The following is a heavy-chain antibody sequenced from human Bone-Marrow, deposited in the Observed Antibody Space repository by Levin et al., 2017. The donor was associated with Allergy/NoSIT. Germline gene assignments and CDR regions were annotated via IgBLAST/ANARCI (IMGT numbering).Heavy chain of an antibody. V-gene: IGHV4-59*08. Sequence: SETLSLTCTVSGGSISSYFWSWIRQPPMKGLEWIGYVYSSGATNYNPSLERRVTISVDTSKNQFSLSLTYVTAAATGVYYCARQGQRSRRPAYWGQGTLVLVSS. D-gene: IGHD2-15*01. CDR3: ARQGQRSRRPAY. CDR2: VYSSGAT. CDR1: GGSISSYF. J-gene: IGHJ4*02.